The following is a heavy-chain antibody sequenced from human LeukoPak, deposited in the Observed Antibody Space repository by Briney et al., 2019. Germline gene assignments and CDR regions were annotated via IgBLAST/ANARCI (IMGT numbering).Heavy chain of an antibody. J-gene: IGHJ4*02. CDR3: ARPLSGYYSPGSDY. CDR1: GFTFSSYS. Sequence: PGGSLRLSCAASGFTFSSYSMNWVRQAPGKGLEWVSSISSSSSYIYYADSVKGRFTISRDNAKNSLYLQMNSLRAEDTAVYYCARPLSGYYSPGSDYWGQGTLVTVSS. CDR2: ISSSSSYI. D-gene: IGHD3-22*01. V-gene: IGHV3-21*01.